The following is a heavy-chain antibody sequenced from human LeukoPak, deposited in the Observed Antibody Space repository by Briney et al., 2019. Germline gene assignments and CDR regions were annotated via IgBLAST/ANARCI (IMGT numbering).Heavy chain of an antibody. Sequence: GGFLRLSCAASGFTFSSYAMSWVRQAPGKGLEWVSAISGSGGSTYYADSVKGRFTISRDNSKNTLYLQMNSLRAEDTAVYYCAKELDYYDSSGYDYWGQGTLVTVSS. J-gene: IGHJ4*02. V-gene: IGHV3-23*01. CDR2: ISGSGGST. CDR1: GFTFSSYA. CDR3: AKELDYYDSSGYDY. D-gene: IGHD3-22*01.